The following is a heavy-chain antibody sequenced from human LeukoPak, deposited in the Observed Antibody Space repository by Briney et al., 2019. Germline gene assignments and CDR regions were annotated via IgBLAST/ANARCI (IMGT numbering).Heavy chain of an antibody. CDR2: ISYDGSNK. Sequence: GGSLRLSCAASGFTFSSYAMHWVRQAPGKGLEWVAVISYDGSNKYYADPVKGRFTISRDNSKNTLYLQMNSLRAEDTAVYYCARDRVPMVRGVNYFDYWGQGTLVTVSS. V-gene: IGHV3-30*04. CDR1: GFTFSSYA. D-gene: IGHD3-10*01. J-gene: IGHJ4*02. CDR3: ARDRVPMVRGVNYFDY.